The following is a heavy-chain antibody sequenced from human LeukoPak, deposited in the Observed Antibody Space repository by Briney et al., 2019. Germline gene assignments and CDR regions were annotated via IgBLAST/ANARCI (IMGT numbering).Heavy chain of an antibody. V-gene: IGHV3-23*01. CDR2: ISGSGGST. D-gene: IGHD2-15*01. CDR3: ARRWSHFDY. CDR1: GFSFDDYA. Sequence: GGSLRLSCAASGFSFDDYAMYWVRQAPGKGLEWVSGISGSGGSTYYADSVKGRFTISRDNSKNTLYLQMNSLRAEDTAVYYCARRWSHFDYWGQGTLVTVSS. J-gene: IGHJ4*02.